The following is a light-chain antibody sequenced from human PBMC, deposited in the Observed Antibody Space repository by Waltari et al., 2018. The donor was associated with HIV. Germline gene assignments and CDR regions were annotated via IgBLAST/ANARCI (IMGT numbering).Light chain of an antibody. CDR3: HSWDTNNVQV. Sequence: SYELIQPPSVSVSPGQTASITCSGDKLGSKYACWFQQKPGQSPVLVISQDSKRPSGIPARFSGSKSGNTATLTISGTQAMDEADYYCHSWDTNNVQVFGGGTKLTVL. J-gene: IGLJ3*02. CDR2: QDS. V-gene: IGLV3-1*01. CDR1: KLGSKY.